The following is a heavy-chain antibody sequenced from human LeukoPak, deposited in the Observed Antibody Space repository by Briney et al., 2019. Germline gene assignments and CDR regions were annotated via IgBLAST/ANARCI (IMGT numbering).Heavy chain of an antibody. CDR2: ISAYNGNT. J-gene: IGHJ4*02. CDR3: SRSGPGSCSGGSRYSNY. Sequence: ASVKVSCTASGYTFTNFGISWVRQAPGQGLEWMGWISAYNGNTNYAQRLQGRITMTTDTSTNTAYMELRSLRSDDTAVYYCSRSGPGSCSGGSRYSNYWGQGTLVTVSS. D-gene: IGHD2-15*01. V-gene: IGHV1-18*01. CDR1: GYTFTNFG.